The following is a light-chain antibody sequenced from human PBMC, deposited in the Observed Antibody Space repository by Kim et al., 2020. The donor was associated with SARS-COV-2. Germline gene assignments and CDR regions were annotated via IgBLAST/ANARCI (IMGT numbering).Light chain of an antibody. CDR3: QQRSNWPRT. CDR1: QSITSY. CDR2: NAS. Sequence: EIVLTQSPATLSLSPGERATLSCRASQSITSYLAWYQQKPGQAPRLLIFNASNRATGIPARFSGSGSGTDFTLTISSLEPDDFAVYYCQQRSNWPRTFGGGTKVDIK. V-gene: IGKV3-11*01. J-gene: IGKJ4*01.